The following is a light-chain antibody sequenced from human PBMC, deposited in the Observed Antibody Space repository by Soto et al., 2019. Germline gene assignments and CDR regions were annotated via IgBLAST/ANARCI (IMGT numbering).Light chain of an antibody. CDR1: QSVSSNS. CDR3: QQYGSSPRT. V-gene: IGKV3-20*01. CDR2: GAS. Sequence: EIVLTQSPGTLSLSPGDRATLSCRASQSVSSNSLAWYQQKCGQAPKLLIYGASIRATGIPDRFSGSGSGTDFTLTISRLKPEDFAVYYCQQYGSSPRTFGQGTRGEIK. J-gene: IGKJ1*01.